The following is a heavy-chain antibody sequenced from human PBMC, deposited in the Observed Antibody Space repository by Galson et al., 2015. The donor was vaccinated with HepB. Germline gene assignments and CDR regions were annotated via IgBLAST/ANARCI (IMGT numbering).Heavy chain of an antibody. J-gene: IGHJ4*02. Sequence: SVKVSCKASGYTFTSYGITWVRQAPGQGLEWMGWISAYNGNTNYAQKLQGRVTMTTDTSTSTAYMELRSLRSDDTAVYYCARRSTSPDYDILTGYDYWGQGTLVTVSS. CDR2: ISAYNGNT. V-gene: IGHV1-18*01. CDR1: GYTFTSYG. D-gene: IGHD3-9*01. CDR3: ARRSTSPDYDILTGYDY.